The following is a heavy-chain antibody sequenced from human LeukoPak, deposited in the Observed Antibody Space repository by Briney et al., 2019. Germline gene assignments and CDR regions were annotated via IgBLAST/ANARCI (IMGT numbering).Heavy chain of an antibody. J-gene: IGHJ4*02. CDR3: ATTGYYLYHFEY. CDR1: GFTFSSCS. Sequence: PGGSLRLSCAASGFTFSSCSMTWVRQAPGKGLEWVSYISSTSTIYYADSVKGRFTVSRDNAKNSLYLQMNSQRDEDTAVYYCATTGYYLYHFEYWGQGTLVAVSS. D-gene: IGHD3-9*01. CDR2: ISSTSTI. V-gene: IGHV3-48*02.